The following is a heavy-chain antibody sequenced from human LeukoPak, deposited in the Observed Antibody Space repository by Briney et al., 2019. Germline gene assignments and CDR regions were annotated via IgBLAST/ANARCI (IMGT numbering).Heavy chain of an antibody. Sequence: SETLSPTCTVSGGSISSSSNYWGWIRQSPGKGLEWIGRIYYSGTTYYSPSLKSRVTMSVDTSNNQFSLKLSSVTAADTAVYYCARGFYDVLTGHPKNFDYWGQGTLVTVSS. D-gene: IGHD3-9*01. CDR1: GGSISSSSNY. J-gene: IGHJ4*02. CDR2: IYYSGTT. CDR3: ARGFYDVLTGHPKNFDY. V-gene: IGHV4-39*01.